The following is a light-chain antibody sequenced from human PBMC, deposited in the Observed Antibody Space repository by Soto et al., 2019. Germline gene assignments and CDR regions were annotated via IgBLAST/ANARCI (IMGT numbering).Light chain of an antibody. V-gene: IGKV1-8*01. J-gene: IGKJ1*01. Sequence: AIQLTQSPSSLSASVGDRATITCRASQGISSYLAWYQPKPGKAPKLLIYAASTLQSGVPSRFSGSGSGTDFTLTISCLQSEDVATYYCQKYNSAPWTFGQGTKV. CDR2: AAS. CDR3: QKYNSAPWT. CDR1: QGISSY.